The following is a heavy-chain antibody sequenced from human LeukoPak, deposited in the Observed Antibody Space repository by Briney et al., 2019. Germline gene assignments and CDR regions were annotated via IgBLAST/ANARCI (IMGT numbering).Heavy chain of an antibody. J-gene: IGHJ6*03. CDR3: ARGGVVIIGSPMDV. CDR2: INHSGST. V-gene: IGHV4-34*01. CDR1: GGSFSGYY. Sequence: SETLSLTCAVYGGSFSGYYWSWIRQPPGKGLEWIGEINHSGSTNYNPSLKSRVTISVDTSKNQFSLKLRSVTAADTAVYYCARGGVVIIGSPMDVWGKGTTVTVSS. D-gene: IGHD3-3*01.